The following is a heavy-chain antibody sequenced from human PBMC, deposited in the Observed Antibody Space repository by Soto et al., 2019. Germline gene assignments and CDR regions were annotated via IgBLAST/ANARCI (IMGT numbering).Heavy chain of an antibody. CDR2: INWNGGST. D-gene: IGHD3-22*01. V-gene: IGHV3-20*04. J-gene: IGHJ3*02. Sequence: GGSLRLSCAASGFTFVDYGMSWVRQAPGKGLEWVSGINWNGGSTGYADSVKGRFTISRDNAKNSLYLQMNSLRAEDTALYYCARDPIYYDSSGYYYLRYAFDIWGQGTMVTVSS. CDR1: GFTFVDYG. CDR3: ARDPIYYDSSGYYYLRYAFDI.